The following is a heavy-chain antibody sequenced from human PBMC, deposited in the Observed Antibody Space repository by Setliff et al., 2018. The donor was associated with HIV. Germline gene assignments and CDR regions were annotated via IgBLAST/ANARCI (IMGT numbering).Heavy chain of an antibody. CDR1: GYTLTELS. Sequence: ASVKVSCKISGYTLTELSIHWVRQAPGKGLEWMGGFDPEDGERIYAQKFQDRVTMTEDTSSDTAYMEMSGLTSEATAVYFCSTGWGLYDNRHTAAGYLQHWGQGTLVTVSS. D-gene: IGHD3-22*01. CDR2: FDPEDGER. CDR3: STGWGLYDNRHTAAGYLQH. J-gene: IGHJ1*01. V-gene: IGHV1-24*01.